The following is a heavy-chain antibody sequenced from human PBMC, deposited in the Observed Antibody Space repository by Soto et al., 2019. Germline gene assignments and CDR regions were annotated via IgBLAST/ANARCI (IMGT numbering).Heavy chain of an antibody. D-gene: IGHD2-15*01. CDR3: ARARPRRRYCSGGSCRGYDAFDI. CDR1: GGSFSGYY. J-gene: IGHJ3*02. CDR2: INHSGST. Sequence: SETLSLTCAVYGGSFSGYYWSWIRQPPGKGLEWIGEINHSGSTNYNPSLKSRVTISVDTSKNQFSLKLSSVTAADTAVYYCARARPRRRYCSGGSCRGYDAFDIWGQGTMVTVSS. V-gene: IGHV4-34*01.